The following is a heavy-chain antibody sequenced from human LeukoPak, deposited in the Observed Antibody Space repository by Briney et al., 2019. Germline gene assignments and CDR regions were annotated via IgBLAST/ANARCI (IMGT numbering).Heavy chain of an antibody. D-gene: IGHD3-10*01. CDR2: VSSTGGDK. J-gene: IGHJ4*02. Sequence: PGGSLRLSCTGSGVTFEDYYLSWIRQAPGKGLEWISYVSSTGGDKFYADPVKGRFTISRDNARNSLYMEMNDLIAEDTAFYYCARGENGSFDHWGQGTLVIVSS. V-gene: IGHV3-11*01. CDR1: GVTFEDYY. CDR3: ARGENGSFDH.